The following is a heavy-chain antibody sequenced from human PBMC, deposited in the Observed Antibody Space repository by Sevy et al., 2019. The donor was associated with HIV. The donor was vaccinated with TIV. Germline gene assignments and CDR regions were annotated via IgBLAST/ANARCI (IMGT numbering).Heavy chain of an antibody. CDR2: IGSSGSPI. CDR3: ARVSVDTNFYGMDV. Sequence: LSLTCAASGFIFSSNEMNWVRQAPGKGLEWVSYIGSSGSPIYYAESVKGRFTISRGNAKNSLYLQMNSLRAEDTAVYYCARVSVDTNFYGMDVWGQGTTVTVSS. D-gene: IGHD5-18*01. J-gene: IGHJ6*02. V-gene: IGHV3-48*03. CDR1: GFIFSSNE.